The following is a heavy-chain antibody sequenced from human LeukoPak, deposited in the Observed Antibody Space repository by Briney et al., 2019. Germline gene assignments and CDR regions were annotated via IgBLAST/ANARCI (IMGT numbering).Heavy chain of an antibody. D-gene: IGHD2-2*01. CDR1: EFTFSNYA. V-gene: IGHV3-23*01. CDR2: ISGSGGST. Sequence: GGSLRLSCAASEFTFSNYAMSWVRQAPGKGLGWVSGISGSGGSTYYADSVKDQFTISRDNSKNTLYLQMNSLRAEDTAVYYCASYCTGTICYSFDYWGQGTLVTVSS. CDR3: ASYCTGTICYSFDY. J-gene: IGHJ4*02.